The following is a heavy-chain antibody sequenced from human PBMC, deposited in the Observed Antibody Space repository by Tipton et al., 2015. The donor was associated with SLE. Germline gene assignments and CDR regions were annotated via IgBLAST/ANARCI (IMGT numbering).Heavy chain of an antibody. V-gene: IGHV1-18*04. D-gene: IGHD1-1*01. CDR2: ISPHNGKT. J-gene: IGHJ4*02. CDR3: ARTYNYAGFDY. Sequence: QLVQSGAKVKKPGASLKVSCRASDNAFASYGFTWVRQAPGQGLDWMGWISPHNGKTNYAQKFQGRVTMTAETSTSTVYMELRSLRSDDTAVYFCARTYNYAGFDYWGQGTLVTVSS. CDR1: DNAFASYG.